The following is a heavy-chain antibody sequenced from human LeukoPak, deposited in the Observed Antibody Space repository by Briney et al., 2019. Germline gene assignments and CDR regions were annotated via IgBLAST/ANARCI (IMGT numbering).Heavy chain of an antibody. D-gene: IGHD3/OR15-3a*01. J-gene: IGHJ4*02. CDR1: GFTLSAYW. CDR2: VKYNGSTT. V-gene: IGHV3-74*01. Sequence: GGSLRLSCAASGFTLSAYWMHWVRQAPGKGLVWVSRVKYNGSTTAYADSVKGRFTISRDNTRDILYLEMNSLRVEDTAVYYCARDLNWLLFDYWGQGALVTVSS. CDR3: ARDLNWLLFDY.